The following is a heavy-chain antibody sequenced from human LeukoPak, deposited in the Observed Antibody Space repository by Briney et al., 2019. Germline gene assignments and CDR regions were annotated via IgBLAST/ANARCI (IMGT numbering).Heavy chain of an antibody. CDR3: ATTSGSYYTLFDY. D-gene: IGHD3-10*01. V-gene: IGHV4-39*01. CDR2: IYYSGST. CDR1: GGSISSSSYY. Sequence: SETLSLTCTVSGGSISSSSYYWGWIRQPPGKGLEWIGSIYYSGSTYYNPSLKSRVTISVDTSKNQFSLKLSSVTAADTAVYYCATTSGSYYTLFDYWGQGTLVTVSS. J-gene: IGHJ4*02.